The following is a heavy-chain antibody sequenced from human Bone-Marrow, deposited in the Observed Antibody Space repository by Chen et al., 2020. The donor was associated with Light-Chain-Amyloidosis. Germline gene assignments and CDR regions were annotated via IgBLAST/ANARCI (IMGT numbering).Heavy chain of an antibody. CDR2: SSFDGTRK. CDR1: GFTFSSYV. Sequence: QVQLVESGGSVVQSGRSLRLSCVGSGFTFSSYVMHWVLQAPGKGLEWVAVSSFDGTRKYYADSVKGRFTISRDDSKNTLYLQMNSLRAEDTAVYYCAKERYYYDTSGFDYWGQGTLVTVSS. V-gene: IGHV3-30*18. CDR3: AKERYYYDTSGFDY. D-gene: IGHD3-22*01. J-gene: IGHJ4*02.